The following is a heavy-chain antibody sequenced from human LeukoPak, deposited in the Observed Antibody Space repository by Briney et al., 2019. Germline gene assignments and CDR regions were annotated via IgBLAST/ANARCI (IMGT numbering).Heavy chain of an antibody. Sequence: GGSLRLSCAASGFTFSSYGMHWVRQAPGKGLEWVAFIRYDGSNKYYADSVKGRFTISRDNSKNTLYLQMNSPRAEDTAVYYCAKDSGSYYFDYWGQGTLVTVSS. D-gene: IGHD1-26*01. CDR1: GFTFSSYG. V-gene: IGHV3-30*02. J-gene: IGHJ4*02. CDR2: IRYDGSNK. CDR3: AKDSGSYYFDY.